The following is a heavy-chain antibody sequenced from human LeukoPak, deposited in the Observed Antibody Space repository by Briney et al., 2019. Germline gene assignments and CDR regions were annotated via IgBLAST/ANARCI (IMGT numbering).Heavy chain of an antibody. D-gene: IGHD2-2*01. Sequence: GGSLRLSCAASGFTFSDYYMSWIRQAPGKGLEWVSYISSSGSTIYYADSVKGRFTISRDNAKNSLYLQMNSLRAEDTAVYYCARIPAAPPYYFDYWGQGTLVTVSS. CDR2: ISSSGSTI. CDR3: ARIPAAPPYYFDY. CDR1: GFTFSDYY. J-gene: IGHJ4*02. V-gene: IGHV3-11*01.